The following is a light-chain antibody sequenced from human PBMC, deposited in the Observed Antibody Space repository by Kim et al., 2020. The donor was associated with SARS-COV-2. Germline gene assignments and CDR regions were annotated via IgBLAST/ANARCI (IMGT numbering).Light chain of an antibody. CDR2: GTS. V-gene: IGKV3-20*01. CDR1: QSISYYY. Sequence: PGERATLSCRASQSISYYYLAWYQQNPGQAPRLLIYGTSNRDTGIPDRFSGSGSGTDFTLTISRLEPEDVAVYYCQQYGGSLTFGGGTKVDIK. CDR3: QQYGGSLT. J-gene: IGKJ4*01.